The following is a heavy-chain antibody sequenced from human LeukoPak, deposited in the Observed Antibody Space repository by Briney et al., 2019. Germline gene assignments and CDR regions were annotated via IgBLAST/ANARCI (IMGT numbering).Heavy chain of an antibody. CDR1: GGSISSSSYY. CDR2: ISGSGGST. CDR3: AKLAVAGLRAYYYGMDV. Sequence: ETLSLTCTVSGGSISSSSYYWGWIRQPPGKGLEWVSAISGSGGSTYYADSVKGRFTISRDNSKNTLYLQMNSLRAEDTAVYYCAKLAVAGLRAYYYGMDVWGQGTTVTVSS. D-gene: IGHD6-19*01. V-gene: IGHV3-23*01. J-gene: IGHJ6*02.